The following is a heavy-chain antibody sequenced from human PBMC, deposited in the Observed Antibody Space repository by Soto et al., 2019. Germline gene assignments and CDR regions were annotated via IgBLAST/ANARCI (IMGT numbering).Heavy chain of an antibody. CDR1: GFSLSTYGVA. CDR3: AHAMTYNRGWFKNWFDP. V-gene: IGHV2-5*02. CDR2: IYWDDAK. J-gene: IGHJ5*02. D-gene: IGHD6-19*01. Sequence: QITLKESGPTLVKPTQTLTLTGTVSGFSLSTYGVAVCWIRQPPGKALEWVAVIYWDDAKRYSPSLKSRLTLYKDTTLTQVVHTFTHKDPVDTATYYCAHAMTYNRGWFKNWFDPWGQGTLVTVSS.